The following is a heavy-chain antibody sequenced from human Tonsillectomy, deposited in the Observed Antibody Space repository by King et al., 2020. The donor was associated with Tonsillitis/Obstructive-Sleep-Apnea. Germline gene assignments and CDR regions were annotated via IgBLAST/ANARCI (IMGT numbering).Heavy chain of an antibody. CDR1: GFTFSSYA. CDR3: AREGIFYHYMDV. Sequence: VQLVQSGGGLVQPGGSLRLSCAASGFTFSSYAMHWVRQAPGKGLEYVSAISSNGGSTYYANSVKGRFTISRDNSKNTLYLQMGSLRAEDMAVYYCAREGIFYHYMDVWGKGTTVTVSS. J-gene: IGHJ6*03. D-gene: IGHD6-13*01. V-gene: IGHV3-64*01. CDR2: ISSNGGST.